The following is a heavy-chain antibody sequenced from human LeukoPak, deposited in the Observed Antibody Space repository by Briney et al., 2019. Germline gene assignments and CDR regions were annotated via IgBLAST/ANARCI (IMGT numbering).Heavy chain of an antibody. J-gene: IGHJ4*02. CDR2: INHSGST. D-gene: IGHD3-22*01. CDR1: GGSFSGYY. V-gene: IGHV4-34*01. CDR3: ARSSAVISYDSSGYTGSYYFDY. Sequence: SKTLSLTCAVYGGSFSGYYWSWIRQPPGKGLEWIGEINHSGSTNYNPSLKSRVTISVDTSKNQFPLKLSSVTAADTAVYYCARSSAVISYDSSGYTGSYYFDYWGQGTLVTVSS.